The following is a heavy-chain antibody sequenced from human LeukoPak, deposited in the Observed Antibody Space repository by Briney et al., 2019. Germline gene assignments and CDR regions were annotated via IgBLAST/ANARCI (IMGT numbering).Heavy chain of an antibody. J-gene: IGHJ6*02. D-gene: IGHD1-14*01. CDR2: ISGSGGST. CDR1: GFTFSSYA. V-gene: IGHV3-23*01. CDR3: AKAQEPYYYYGMDV. Sequence: QAGGSLRLSCAASGFTFSSYAMSWVRQAPGKGLEWVSAISGSGGSTYYADSVKGRFTISRDNSKNTLYLQMNSLRAEDTAVYYCAKAQEPYYYYGMDVWGQGTTVTVSS.